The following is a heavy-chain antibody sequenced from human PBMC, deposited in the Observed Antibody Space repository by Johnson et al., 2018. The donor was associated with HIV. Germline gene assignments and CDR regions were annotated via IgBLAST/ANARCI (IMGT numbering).Heavy chain of an antibody. CDR2: IRGSGNII. D-gene: IGHD1-7*01. J-gene: IGHJ3*02. V-gene: IGHV3-11*04. CDR1: GFTFSDYY. Sequence: QMLLVESGGGVVQPGRSLRLSCAASGFTFSDYYMTWIRQAPGKGLEWVSYIRGSGNIIYYTDSLKGRFTISRDNAKNSLYLQMNSLRAEDTAVYYCAREATGTTNAFYMWGQGTMVTVSS. CDR3: AREATGTTNAFYM.